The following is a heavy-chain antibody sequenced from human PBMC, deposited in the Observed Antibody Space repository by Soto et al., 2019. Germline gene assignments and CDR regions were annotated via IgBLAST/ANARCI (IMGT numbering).Heavy chain of an antibody. Sequence: QVQLVQSGAELKKPGASVKVSCKASGYTFSNYDMTWVRQATGQGPEWIGWVNPNNGDTGYAQKFQGRVTLTTDISTTTAYMELTRLRSEDTAIYYCAIVSRKGSAIAFDYLGQGTLITVSS. CDR3: AIVSRKGSAIAFDY. CDR2: VNPNNGDT. D-gene: IGHD3-10*01. J-gene: IGHJ4*02. V-gene: IGHV1-8*01. CDR1: GYTFSNYD.